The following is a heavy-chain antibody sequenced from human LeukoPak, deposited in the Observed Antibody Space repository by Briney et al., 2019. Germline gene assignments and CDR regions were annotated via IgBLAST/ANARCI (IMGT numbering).Heavy chain of an antibody. CDR3: ARVAWSGELNFDY. V-gene: IGHV3-74*01. CDR2: INSDGSST. J-gene: IGHJ4*02. Sequence: GGSLRLSGAASGFTFSSYWMHWVRQAPGKGLVWVSRINSDGSSTSYADSVKGRFTISRDNAKNTLYLQMNSLRAEDTAVYYCARVAWSGELNFDYWGQGTLVTVSS. D-gene: IGHD1-26*01. CDR1: GFTFSSYW.